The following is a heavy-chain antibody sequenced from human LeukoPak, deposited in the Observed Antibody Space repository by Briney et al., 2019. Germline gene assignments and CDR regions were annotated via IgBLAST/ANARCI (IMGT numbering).Heavy chain of an antibody. Sequence: KPSENLSLTCAVYGGAFSGYYWSWIRQPPGKGLEWIGGINHSGSTNYNPSLKSRVTISVDTSKNQFSLKLSSVTAADTAVYYCARGRPGLRYFDWLAAGYYFDYWGQGTLVTVSS. D-gene: IGHD3-9*01. CDR2: INHSGST. CDR3: ARGRPGLRYFDWLAAGYYFDY. V-gene: IGHV4-34*01. J-gene: IGHJ4*02. CDR1: GGAFSGYY.